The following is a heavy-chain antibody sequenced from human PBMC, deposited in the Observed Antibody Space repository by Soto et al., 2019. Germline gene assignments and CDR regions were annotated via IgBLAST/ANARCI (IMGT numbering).Heavy chain of an antibody. CDR1: GGTFTNYT. J-gene: IGHJ1*01. Sequence: QVQLVQSGAEVKKPGSSVRVSCKASGGTFTNYTFSWVRQAPGQGLEWMGRIIPILDIPNYAQKFQGRITITADKSTSPAYMELSSLRSEDTAVYYCARDHEDGLPSSSFVLQHWGQGTLVTVSS. D-gene: IGHD3-16*01. V-gene: IGHV1-69*02. CDR2: IIPILDIP. CDR3: ARDHEDGLPSSSFVLQH.